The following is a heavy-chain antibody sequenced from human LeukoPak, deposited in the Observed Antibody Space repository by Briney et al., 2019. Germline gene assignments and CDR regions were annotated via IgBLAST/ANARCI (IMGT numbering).Heavy chain of an antibody. CDR1: GFTFSSYS. J-gene: IGHJ6*03. D-gene: IGHD3-3*01. CDR2: IKQDGNEK. CDR3: ARLVAHDFWSGYLYYYYSYMDV. V-gene: IGHV3-7*01. Sequence: GGSLRLSCGASGFTFSSYSMSWVRQAPGKGLEWVANIKQDGNEKYCVDSVKGRFTISRDNAKKSLYLQMNSLRAEDTAVYYCARLVAHDFWSGYLYYYYSYMDVWGKGTTVTVS.